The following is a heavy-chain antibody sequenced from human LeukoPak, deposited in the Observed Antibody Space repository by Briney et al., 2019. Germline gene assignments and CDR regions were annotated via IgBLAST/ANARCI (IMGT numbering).Heavy chain of an antibody. CDR3: ARDPTPKAYSSGPTDAFDI. CDR1: GGTFSSYA. J-gene: IGHJ3*02. D-gene: IGHD6-19*01. Sequence: ASVKVSCKASGGTFSSYAISWVRQAPGQGLEWMGGIIPIFGTANYAQKFQGRVTITADKSTSTAYMELSSLRSEDTAVYYCARDPTPKAYSSGPTDAFDIWGQGTMVTVSS. CDR2: IIPIFGTA. V-gene: IGHV1-69*06.